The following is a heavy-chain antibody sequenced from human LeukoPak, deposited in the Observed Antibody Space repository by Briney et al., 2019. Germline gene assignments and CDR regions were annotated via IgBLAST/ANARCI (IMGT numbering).Heavy chain of an antibody. CDR1: GFTFSSQS. V-gene: IGHV3-48*04. Sequence: GGSLRLSCVASGFTFSSQSMNWVRQAPGKGLEWVSYISSSGSTIYYADSVKGRFTISRDNAKNSLYLQMNSLRAEDTAVYYCARASSSWYVLIDYWGQGTLVTVSS. CDR2: ISSSGSTI. D-gene: IGHD6-13*01. J-gene: IGHJ4*02. CDR3: ARASSSWYVLIDY.